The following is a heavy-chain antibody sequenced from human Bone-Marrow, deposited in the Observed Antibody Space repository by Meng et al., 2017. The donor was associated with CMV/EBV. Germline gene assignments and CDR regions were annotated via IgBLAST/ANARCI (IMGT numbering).Heavy chain of an antibody. V-gene: IGHV3-23*01. CDR2: ISGSGGST. J-gene: IGHJ6*02. CDR3: ARDLFSVGYYYYGKDV. D-gene: IGHD2-15*01. Sequence: GESLKISCAASGFTFSSYAMSWVRQAPGKGLEWVSAISGSGGSTYYADSVKGRFTISRDNAKNSLYLQMNSLRAEDTAVYYCARDLFSVGYYYYGKDVWGQGTTVTVSS. CDR1: GFTFSSYA.